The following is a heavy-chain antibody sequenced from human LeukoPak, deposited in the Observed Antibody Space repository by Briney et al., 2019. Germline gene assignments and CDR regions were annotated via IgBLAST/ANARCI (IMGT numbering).Heavy chain of an antibody. CDR2: LNNDGST. D-gene: IGHD5/OR15-5a*01. CDR3: AGAGGYSVY. Sequence: GGALRLSCAASGFTVSNNHMNWVRQAPRKGLECVSVLNNDGSTYYADSVKGRFTTSRDSSKNTVYLQMNSLRAEDTAVYYCAGAGGYSVYGSQGTLVTVSS. V-gene: IGHV3-66*01. J-gene: IGHJ4*02. CDR1: GFTVSNNH.